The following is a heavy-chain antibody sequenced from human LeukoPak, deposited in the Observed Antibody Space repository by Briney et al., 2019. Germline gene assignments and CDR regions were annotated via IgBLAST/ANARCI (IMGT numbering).Heavy chain of an antibody. Sequence: ASVKVSCKASGYTFTNYYMHWVRQAPGQGLEWMGMINPSGGSTTYAQKFQGRVTMTRDTSTTTVYMELSSLNSEDTAVYYCARRGWSVTTGIDYWGQGTLVIVSS. CDR1: GYTFTNYY. D-gene: IGHD4-11*01. V-gene: IGHV1-46*01. CDR2: INPSGGST. CDR3: ARRGWSVTTGIDY. J-gene: IGHJ4*02.